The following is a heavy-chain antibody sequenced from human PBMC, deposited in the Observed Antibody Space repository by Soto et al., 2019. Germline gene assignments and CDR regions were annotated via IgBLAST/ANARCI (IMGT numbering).Heavy chain of an antibody. J-gene: IGHJ6*03. D-gene: IGHD3-3*01. CDR2: ISYDGSNK. CDR3: AKGGIYDFWSGFFSSSYYYMDV. Sequence: GGSLRLSCAASGFTFSSYGMHWVRQAPGKGLEWVAVISYDGSNKYYADSVKGRFTISRDNSKNTLYLQMNSLRAEDTAVYYCAKGGIYDFWSGFFSSSYYYMDVWGKGTTVTVSS. V-gene: IGHV3-30*18. CDR1: GFTFSSYG.